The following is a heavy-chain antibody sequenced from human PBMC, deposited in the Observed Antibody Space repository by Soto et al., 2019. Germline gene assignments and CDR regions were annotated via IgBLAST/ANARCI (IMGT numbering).Heavy chain of an antibody. J-gene: IGHJ5*02. D-gene: IGHD2-21*02. CDR2: MNPNSGNT. CDR1: GYTFTSYD. CDR3: ARLKILTRGFDP. V-gene: IGHV1-8*01. Sequence: QVQLGQSGAEVKKPGASVKVSCKASGYTFTSYDINWVRQATGEGLEWMGWMNPNSGNTGYSQKFQGRVTMTRNTYISPAYMALSSLRSEHTAVYYCARLKILTRGFDPWGQGTLVTVSS.